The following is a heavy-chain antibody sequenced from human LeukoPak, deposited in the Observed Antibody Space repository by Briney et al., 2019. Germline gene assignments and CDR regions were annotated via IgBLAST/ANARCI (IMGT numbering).Heavy chain of an antibody. D-gene: IGHD7-27*01. V-gene: IGHV3-48*03. Sequence: GGSLRLSCAASGFTFSNYEMTWVRQAPGKGLEWVSYIGSSGNTIYYADSVKGRFTISRDNAKNTLYLQMNSLRAEDTAVYYCAKGNWGSGYYFDYWGQGTLVTVSS. CDR2: IGSSGNTI. J-gene: IGHJ4*02. CDR3: AKGNWGSGYYFDY. CDR1: GFTFSNYE.